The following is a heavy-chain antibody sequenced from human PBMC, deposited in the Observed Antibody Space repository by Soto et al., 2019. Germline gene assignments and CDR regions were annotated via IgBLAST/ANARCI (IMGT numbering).Heavy chain of an antibody. CDR3: AKDRPTRWELPHDAFHI. D-gene: IGHD1-26*01. Sequence: GGSLRLSCAASGFTFSSYAMSWVRQAPGKGLEWVSAISGSGGGTYYVDSVKGRFTISRDNAKNTLYLQMNSLRAEDTAVYYCAKDRPTRWELPHDAFHIWGQGTMVTVSS. J-gene: IGHJ3*02. CDR1: GFTFSSYA. V-gene: IGHV3-23*01. CDR2: ISGSGGGT.